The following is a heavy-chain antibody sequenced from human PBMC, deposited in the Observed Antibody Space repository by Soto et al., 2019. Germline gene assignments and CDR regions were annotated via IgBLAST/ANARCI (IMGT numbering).Heavy chain of an antibody. Sequence: GGSLRLSCAASGFTFRSYTMIWVRQAPGKGLEWVSSISYSSSDRYYGDSVKGRFTISRDNAKKSLFLQINSLRVEDTAVYYCARSRSANYYIDYWGHGTPVTVSS. D-gene: IGHD3-3*01. J-gene: IGHJ4*01. CDR2: ISYSSSDR. CDR1: GFTFRSYT. CDR3: ARSRSANYYIDY. V-gene: IGHV3-21*01.